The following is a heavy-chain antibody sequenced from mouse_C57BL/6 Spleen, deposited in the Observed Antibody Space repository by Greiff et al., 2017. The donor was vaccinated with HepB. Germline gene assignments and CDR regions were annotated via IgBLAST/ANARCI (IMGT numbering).Heavy chain of an antibody. J-gene: IGHJ1*03. CDR1: GFTFSDYG. Sequence: EVKLVESGGGLVKPGGSLKLSCAASGFTFSDYGMHWVRQAPEKGLEWVAYISSGSSTIYYADTVKGRFTISRDNAKNTLFLQMTSLRSEDTAMYYWARRGYGRGYFDVWGTGTTVTVSS. V-gene: IGHV5-17*01. D-gene: IGHD1-1*01. CDR2: ISSGSSTI. CDR3: ARRGYGRGYFDV.